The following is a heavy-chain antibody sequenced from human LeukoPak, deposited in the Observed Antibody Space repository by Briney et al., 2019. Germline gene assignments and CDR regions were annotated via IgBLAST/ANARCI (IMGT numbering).Heavy chain of an antibody. V-gene: IGHV3-48*03. D-gene: IGHD3-22*01. Sequence: PGGSLRLSCAASGFTFSSYEMNWVRQAPGKGLEWVSYISSSGSTIYYADSVKGRFTISRDNAKNSLYLQMNSLRAEDTAVYYCARRQAYYYDSSGYFYYYGMDVWGQGTTVTVPS. CDR1: GFTFSSYE. J-gene: IGHJ6*02. CDR2: ISSSGSTI. CDR3: ARRQAYYYDSSGYFYYYGMDV.